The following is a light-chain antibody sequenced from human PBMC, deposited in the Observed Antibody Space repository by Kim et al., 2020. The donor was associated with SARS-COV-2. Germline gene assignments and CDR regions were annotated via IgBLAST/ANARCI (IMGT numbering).Light chain of an antibody. CDR3: QKYNSAPWT. V-gene: IGKV1-27*01. J-gene: IGKJ1*01. CDR1: QGIDNY. CDR2: AAS. Sequence: ASVGDRITITCRASQGIDNYLAWYQQKPGKIPKLLIYAASTLQSGVPSRFSGSGSGTHFTLTISSLQPEDVATYYSQKYNSAPWTFGQGTKVDIK.